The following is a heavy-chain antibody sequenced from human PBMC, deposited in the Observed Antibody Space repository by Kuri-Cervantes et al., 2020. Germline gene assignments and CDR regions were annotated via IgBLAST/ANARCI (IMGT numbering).Heavy chain of an antibody. J-gene: IGHJ5*02. V-gene: IGHV4-4*02. D-gene: IGHD6-13*01. CDR3: ARDGGYSSGWYKGFDP. Sequence: SCAVSGGSISSSNWWSWVRQPPGKGLEWIGEIYHSGSTNYNPSLKSRVTISVDTSKNQFSLKLSSVTAADTAVYYCARDGGYSSGWYKGFDPWGQGTLVTVSS. CDR2: IYHSGST. CDR1: GGSISSSNW.